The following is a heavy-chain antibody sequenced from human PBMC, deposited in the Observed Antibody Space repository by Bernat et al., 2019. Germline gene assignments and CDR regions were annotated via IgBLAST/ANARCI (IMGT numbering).Heavy chain of an antibody. Sequence: QVQLVQSGAEVKKPGASVKVSCKASGYTFTSYGISWVRQAPGQGLEWMGWISAYNGNTNYAQKLQGRVTMTTDTSTSTAYMELRSLRSDDTAVYYCARVTTPNYIVVVPAANNYYYYGMDVWGQGTTVTVSS. CDR2: ISAYNGNT. J-gene: IGHJ6*02. V-gene: IGHV1-18*01. CDR3: ARVTTPNYIVVVPAANNYYYYGMDV. D-gene: IGHD2-2*01. CDR1: GYTFTSYG.